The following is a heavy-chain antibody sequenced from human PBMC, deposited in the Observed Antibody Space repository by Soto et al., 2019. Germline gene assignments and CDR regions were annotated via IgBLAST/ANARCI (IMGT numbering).Heavy chain of an antibody. Sequence: GGSLRLSCTASGFTFGDYAMNWVRQAPGKGLEWVGRIKSKTDGGTTDYAAPVKGRFTISRDDSKNTLYLQMNSLKTEDTAVYYCTTPHTARVYDSSGYGRRGWFDPWGQGTLVTVSS. D-gene: IGHD3-22*01. V-gene: IGHV3-15*07. CDR1: GFTFGDYA. J-gene: IGHJ5*02. CDR3: TTPHTARVYDSSGYGRRGWFDP. CDR2: IKSKTDGGTT.